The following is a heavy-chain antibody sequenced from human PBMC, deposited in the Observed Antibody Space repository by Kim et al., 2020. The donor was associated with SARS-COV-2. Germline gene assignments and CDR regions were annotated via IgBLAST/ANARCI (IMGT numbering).Heavy chain of an antibody. D-gene: IGHD5-12*01. Sequence: ASVKVSCKASGYTFTSYDINWVRQATGQGLEWMGWMNPNSGNTGYAQKFQGRVTMTRNTSISTAYMELRSLRSEDTAVYYCASGILVATIWRYYYYMDVWGKGTTVTVSS. V-gene: IGHV1-8*01. CDR3: ASGILVATIWRYYYYMDV. CDR1: GYTFTSYD. J-gene: IGHJ6*03. CDR2: MNPNSGNT.